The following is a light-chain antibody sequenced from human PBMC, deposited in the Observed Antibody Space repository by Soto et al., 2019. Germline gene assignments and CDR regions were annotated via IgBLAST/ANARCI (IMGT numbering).Light chain of an antibody. CDR3: QQRRRT. J-gene: IGKJ1*01. Sequence: EIVLTQSPATLSLSPGERATLSCRASQSVSSYLAWYQQKPGQAPRLLIYDASNRATGIPARFSGSGSGTDFTLTIRSLEPEDFAVYYCQQRRRTFGQGTKVEIK. CDR1: QSVSSY. V-gene: IGKV3-11*01. CDR2: DAS.